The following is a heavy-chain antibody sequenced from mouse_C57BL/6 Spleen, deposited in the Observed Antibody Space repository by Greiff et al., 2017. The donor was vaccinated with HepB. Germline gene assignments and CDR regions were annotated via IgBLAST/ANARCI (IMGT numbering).Heavy chain of an antibody. J-gene: IGHJ2*01. CDR1: GYTFTDYE. D-gene: IGHD3-3*01. V-gene: IGHV1-15*01. CDR3: TRRAVYYFDY. CDR2: IDPETGGT. Sequence: SGAELVRPGASVTLSCKASGYTFTDYEMHWVKQTPVHGLEWIGAIDPETGGTAYNQKFKGKAILTADKSSSTAYMELRSLTSEDSTVYYCTRRAVYYFDYWGQGTTLTVSS.